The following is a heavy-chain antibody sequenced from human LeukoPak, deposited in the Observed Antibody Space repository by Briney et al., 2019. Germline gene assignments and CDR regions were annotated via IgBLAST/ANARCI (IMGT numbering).Heavy chain of an antibody. CDR2: ISAYNGNT. CDR1: GYTFTSFG. J-gene: IGHJ4*02. V-gene: IGHV1-18*01. D-gene: IGHD3-22*01. CDR3: ARDLSSSYYYVFDY. Sequence: ASVSVSCKASGYTFTSFGISRVRHRPGQGLEWMGWISAYNGNTISAQILQGRVTMTTDTSTSTAYMVLRSLRSDDTAVYYCARDLSSSYYYVFDYWGQGTLVTVSS.